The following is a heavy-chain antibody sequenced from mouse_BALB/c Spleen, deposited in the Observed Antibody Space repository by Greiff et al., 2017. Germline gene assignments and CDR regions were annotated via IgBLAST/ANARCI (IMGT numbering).Heavy chain of an antibody. Sequence: VQLQQSGTVLARPGASVKMSCKASGYSFTSYWMHWVKQRHGQGLEWIGAIYPGNSDTSYNQKFKGKAKLTAVTSASTAYMELRSLTNEDSAVYFCTNNYGNSAWFAYWGQGTLVTVSA. CDR2: IYPGNSDT. J-gene: IGHJ3*01. V-gene: IGHV1-5*01. D-gene: IGHD2-1*01. CDR1: GYSFTSYW. CDR3: TNNYGNSAWFAY.